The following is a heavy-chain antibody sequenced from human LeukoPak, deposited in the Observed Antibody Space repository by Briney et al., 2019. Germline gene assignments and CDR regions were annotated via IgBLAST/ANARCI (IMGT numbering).Heavy chain of an antibody. D-gene: IGHD3-22*01. CDR2: INHSGST. V-gene: IGHV4-34*01. Sequence: SETLSLTCAVYGGSFSGYYWSWIRQPPGKGLDWIGEINHSGSTNYNPSLKSRVTISVDTSKNQFSLKLSSVTAADTAVYYCARGRAGYYPHYYYYMDVWGKGTTVTVSS. CDR3: ARGRAGYYPHYYYYMDV. CDR1: GGSFSGYY. J-gene: IGHJ6*03.